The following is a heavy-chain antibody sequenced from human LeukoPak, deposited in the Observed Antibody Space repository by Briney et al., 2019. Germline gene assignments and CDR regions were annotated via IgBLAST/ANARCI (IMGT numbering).Heavy chain of an antibody. CDR1: GFTFSSYR. J-gene: IGHJ4*02. CDR3: ARSPRELGGYAPWELMPPFDY. Sequence: GGSLRLSCAASGFTFSSYRMNWVGQAPGKGLEGVSYISRSSSTIYYADSVKGRFTISRDNAKNALYLQMNSLRAEDTAVHSCARSPRELGGYAPWELMPPFDYWRQGPLVPVSS. CDR2: ISRSSSTI. V-gene: IGHV3-48*01. D-gene: IGHD1-7*01.